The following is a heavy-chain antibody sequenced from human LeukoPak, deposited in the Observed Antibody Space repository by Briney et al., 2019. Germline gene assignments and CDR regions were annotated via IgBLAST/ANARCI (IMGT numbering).Heavy chain of an antibody. V-gene: IGHV1-69*04. D-gene: IGHD1-26*01. CDR1: GGTFSSYA. Sequence: SVKVSCKASGGTFSSYAISWVQQAPGQGLEWMGRIIPILGIANYAQKFQGRVTITADKSTSTAYMELSSLRSEDTAVYYCARGTLSGAQVPYKYGMDVWGQGTTVTVSS. J-gene: IGHJ6*02. CDR2: IIPILGIA. CDR3: ARGTLSGAQVPYKYGMDV.